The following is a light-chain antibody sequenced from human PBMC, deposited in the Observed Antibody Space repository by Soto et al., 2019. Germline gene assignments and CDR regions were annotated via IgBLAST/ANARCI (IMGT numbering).Light chain of an antibody. CDR2: DVS. CDR1: SSDVGGYNY. J-gene: IGLJ2*01. CDR3: SSYTSSITLV. V-gene: IGLV2-14*01. Sequence: QSALTQPASVSGSPGQSITISCTGTSSDVGGYNYVSWYQQYPGKAPKLMIYDVSSRPSGVSNRFSGSKSGNTASLTISGLQAEDEADYYCSSYTSSITLVFGGGTKLTVL.